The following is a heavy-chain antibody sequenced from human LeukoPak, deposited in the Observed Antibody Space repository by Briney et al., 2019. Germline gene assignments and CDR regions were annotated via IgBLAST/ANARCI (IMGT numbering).Heavy chain of an antibody. V-gene: IGHV1-2*02. CDR2: INPNTGGT. Sequence: ASVKVSCKASGYMFSGYYMHWVRQAPGQGLEWMGWINPNTGGTKYAQKFQGRVTMTRDTSISTAYMELSRLGSDDTALYYCASQQLQWRESYYFDDWGQGTLVTVSS. D-gene: IGHD5-24*01. CDR3: ASQQLQWRESYYFDD. CDR1: GYMFSGYY. J-gene: IGHJ4*02.